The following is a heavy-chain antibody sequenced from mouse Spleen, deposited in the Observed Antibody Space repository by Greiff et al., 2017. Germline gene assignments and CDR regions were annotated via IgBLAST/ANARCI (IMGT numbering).Heavy chain of an antibody. D-gene: IGHD1-1*01. Sequence: EVQVVESGGGLVKPGGSLKLSCAASGFTFSDYGMAWVRQAPGKGPEWVAFISNLAYSIYYADTVTGRFTISRENAKNTLYLEMSSLRSEDTAMYYCARHGTTVFFDYWGQGTTLTVSS. V-gene: IGHV5-15*01. J-gene: IGHJ2*01. CDR1: GFTFSDYG. CDR2: ISNLAYSI. CDR3: ARHGTTVFFDY.